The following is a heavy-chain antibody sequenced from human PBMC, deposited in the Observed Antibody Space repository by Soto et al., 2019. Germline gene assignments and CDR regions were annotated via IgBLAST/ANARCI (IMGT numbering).Heavy chain of an antibody. J-gene: IGHJ4*02. V-gene: IGHV4-31*03. Sequence: QVQLQESGPGLVKPSQTLSLTCTVSGGSISSGGYYWIWSRQHPGKGLESIGYIYSSGSNYYNPYLKSRVTTSVDTSKNQFALKLSSVTAADTAVYYCARTPDHWGQGTLVTVSS. D-gene: IGHD2-15*01. CDR1: GGSISSGGYY. CDR3: ARTPDH. CDR2: IYSSGSN.